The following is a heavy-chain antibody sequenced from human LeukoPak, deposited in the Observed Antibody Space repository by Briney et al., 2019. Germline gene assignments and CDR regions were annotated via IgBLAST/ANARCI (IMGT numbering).Heavy chain of an antibody. CDR2: IYHSGST. CDR3: ARDVGAVGASYWYFDL. CDR1: GGSFSSGGYY. Sequence: PSETLSLTCTVSGGSFSSGGYYWSWIRQPPGKGLEWIGYIYHSGSTYYNPSLKSRVTISVDRSKNQFSLKLSSVTAADTAVYYCARDVGAVGASYWYFDLWGRGTLVTVSS. J-gene: IGHJ2*01. D-gene: IGHD6-19*01. V-gene: IGHV4-30-2*01.